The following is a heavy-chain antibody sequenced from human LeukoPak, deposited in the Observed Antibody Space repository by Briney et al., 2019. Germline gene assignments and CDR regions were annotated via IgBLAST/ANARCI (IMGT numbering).Heavy chain of an antibody. CDR1: GLTVNNKY. J-gene: IGHJ4*02. CDR3: ASFHGERSLDY. V-gene: IGHV3-53*01. Sequence: GGSLRLSCAASGLTVNNKYMNWVRQAPGKGLEWVSVIYSGGTTYYADSVTGRFTISRDNSKNTVYLQMNSLRAEDTAVYYCASFHGERSLDYWGQGTLVTASA. CDR2: IYSGGTT. D-gene: IGHD4-17*01.